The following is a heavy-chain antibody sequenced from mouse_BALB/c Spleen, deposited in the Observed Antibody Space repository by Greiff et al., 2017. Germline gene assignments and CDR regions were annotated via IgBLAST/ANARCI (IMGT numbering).Heavy chain of an antibody. CDR3: ARHRTATGFDY. Sequence: VESGGGLVQPGGTLKLSCAASGFTFSSYTMSWVRQTPEKRLEWVAYISNGGGSTYYPDTVKGRFTISRDNAKNTLYLQMSSLKSEDTAMYYCARHRTATGFDYWGQGTTRTVSA. J-gene: IGHJ2*01. CDR1: GFTFSSYT. D-gene: IGHD1-2*01. CDR2: ISNGGGST. V-gene: IGHV5-12-2*01.